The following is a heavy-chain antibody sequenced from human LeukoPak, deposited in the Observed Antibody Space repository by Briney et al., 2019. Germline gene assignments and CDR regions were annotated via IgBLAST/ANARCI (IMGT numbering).Heavy chain of an antibody. J-gene: IGHJ3*02. CDR3: ARPKLPATNDAFDI. CDR1: GYRFTSYW. CDR2: IYLGDSDT. Sequence: GESLKISCKGSGYRFTSYWIGWVRQLPGKGLEWMGIIYLGDSDTRYSPSFQGQVTISADKSISTAYLQWSSLKASDTAMYYCARPKLPATNDAFDIWGQGTMVTVSS. D-gene: IGHD5-24*01. V-gene: IGHV5-51*01.